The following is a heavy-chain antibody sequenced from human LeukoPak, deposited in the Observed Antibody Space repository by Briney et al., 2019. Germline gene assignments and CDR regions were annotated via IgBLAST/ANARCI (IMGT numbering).Heavy chain of an antibody. J-gene: IGHJ4*02. D-gene: IGHD3-10*01. CDR1: GFTFTAYW. CDR2: INTDESST. CDR3: GLSMVRALSPDY. V-gene: IGHV3-74*01. Sequence: GGSLRLSCAASGFTFTAYWMHWVRQAPGKGLVWVSGINTDESSTNYADSVKGRFTISRQNAKNTLYLQMDSLGDEDTAVYYCGLSMVRALSPDYWGQGTLVTVSS.